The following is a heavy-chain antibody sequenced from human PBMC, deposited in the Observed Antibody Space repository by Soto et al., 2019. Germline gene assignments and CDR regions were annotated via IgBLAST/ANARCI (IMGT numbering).Heavy chain of an antibody. D-gene: IGHD1-1*01. Sequence: EVQLVESGGGLVQPGGSLRLSCTASGFTLTNYAMNWVRQAPGKGLEWVSYISSSSAAIFYADSVKGRFTISRDNAKNSLYLQTNSLRDEDTAVYYCARDQSRVRVLFYYMDVWGRGTTVTVSS. J-gene: IGHJ6*03. CDR1: GFTLTNYA. V-gene: IGHV3-48*02. CDR2: ISSSSAAI. CDR3: ARDQSRVRVLFYYMDV.